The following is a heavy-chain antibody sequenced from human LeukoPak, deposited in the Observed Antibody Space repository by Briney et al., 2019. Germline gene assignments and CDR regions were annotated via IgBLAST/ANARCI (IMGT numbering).Heavy chain of an antibody. CDR3: ARLKEYSTSSRVGGMDA. CDR1: GGSFSGYF. J-gene: IGHJ6*03. D-gene: IGHD6-6*01. CDR2: INDNGKT. V-gene: IGHV4-34*01. Sequence: SETLSLTCAVYGGSFSGYFWNWIRQPPGRGPEWIGEINDNGKTNYSPSLKSRITISVDRSKNQFSLRLTSVTAADTAVYYCARLKEYSTSSRVGGMDAWGKGATVTVSS.